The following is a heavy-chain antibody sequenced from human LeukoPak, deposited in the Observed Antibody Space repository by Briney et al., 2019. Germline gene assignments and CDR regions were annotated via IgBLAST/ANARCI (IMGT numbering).Heavy chain of an antibody. CDR2: ISGSGDNT. CDR1: GFTFSTYA. CDR3: AKDSKGYSSGWDLDY. D-gene: IGHD6-19*01. Sequence: GGTLRLSCAASGFTFSTYAMTWVRQAPGKGLEWVSTISGSGDNTYYADSVKGRFTISRDNSKNTLYLQMNSLRAEDTALYYCAKDSKGYSSGWDLDYWGQGTLVTVSS. J-gene: IGHJ4*02. V-gene: IGHV3-23*01.